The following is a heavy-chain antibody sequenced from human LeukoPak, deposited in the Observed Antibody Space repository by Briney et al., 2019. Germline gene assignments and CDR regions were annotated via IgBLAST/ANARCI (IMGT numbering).Heavy chain of an antibody. CDR1: GGTFSSYT. Sequence: SVKVSCKASGGTFSSYTISWVRQAPGQGLEWMGRIIPIFGTANYAQKFQGRVTITTYESTSTAYMELSSLRSEDTAVYYCAGSFIVLMVYARDNWFDPWGQGTLVTVSS. D-gene: IGHD2-8*01. CDR2: IIPIFGTA. CDR3: AGSFIVLMVYARDNWFDP. V-gene: IGHV1-69*05. J-gene: IGHJ5*02.